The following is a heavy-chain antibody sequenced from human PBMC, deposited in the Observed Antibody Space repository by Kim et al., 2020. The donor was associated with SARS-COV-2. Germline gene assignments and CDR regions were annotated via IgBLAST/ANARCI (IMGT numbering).Heavy chain of an antibody. D-gene: IGHD2-15*01. Sequence: SETLSLTCTVSGGSISSSSYYWGWIRQPPGKGLEWIGSIYYSGSTYYNPSLKSRVTISVDTSKNQFSLKLSSVTAADTAVYYCARGRYCSGGSCSNWFDPWGQGTLVTVSS. J-gene: IGHJ5*02. V-gene: IGHV4-39*01. CDR3: ARGRYCSGGSCSNWFDP. CDR2: IYYSGST. CDR1: GGSISSSSYY.